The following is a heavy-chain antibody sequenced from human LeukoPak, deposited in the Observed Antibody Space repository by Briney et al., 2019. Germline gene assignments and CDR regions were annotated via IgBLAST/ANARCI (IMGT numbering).Heavy chain of an antibody. CDR1: GVSISSYY. V-gene: IGHV4-59*12. D-gene: IGHD4/OR15-4a*01. CDR2: IYYSGST. CDR3: ARNGAYCLDY. Sequence: SETLSLTCTVSGVSISSYYWSWIRQPPGKGLEWIGYIYYSGSTNYNPSLRSRVTISVDRSKSQFSLNLNSVTVADTAVYYCARNGAYCLDYWGQGILVTVSS. J-gene: IGHJ4*02.